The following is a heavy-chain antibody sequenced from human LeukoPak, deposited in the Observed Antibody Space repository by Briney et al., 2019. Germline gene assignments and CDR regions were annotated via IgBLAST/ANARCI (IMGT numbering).Heavy chain of an antibody. V-gene: IGHV3-74*01. Sequence: GGSLRLSCATSGFTFTTFWMHWVRQAPGKGLVWVSRINHDGSSTNYADSVKGRFTISRDNAKNSLYLQMNSLRAEDTAVYYCLTVQRTAYDMRHHRGAFDNWGQGTLVTVSS. CDR3: LTVQRTAYDMRHHRGAFDN. CDR1: GFTFTTFW. CDR2: INHDGSST. D-gene: IGHD3-9*01. J-gene: IGHJ4*02.